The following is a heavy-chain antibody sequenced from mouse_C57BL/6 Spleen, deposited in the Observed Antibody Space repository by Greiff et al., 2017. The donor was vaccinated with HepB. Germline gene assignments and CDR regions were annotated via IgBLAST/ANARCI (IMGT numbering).Heavy chain of an antibody. V-gene: IGHV1-50*01. Sequence: QVQLQQPGAELVKPGASVKLSCKASGYTFTSYWMQWVKQRPGQGLEWIGEIDPSDSYTNYNQKFTGKATLTVDTSSSTAYMKLSSLTSEDSAVYYCAYTAWFAYWGQGTLVTVSA. CDR2: IDPSDSYT. D-gene: IGHD1-1*01. J-gene: IGHJ3*01. CDR1: GYTFTSYW. CDR3: AYTAWFAY.